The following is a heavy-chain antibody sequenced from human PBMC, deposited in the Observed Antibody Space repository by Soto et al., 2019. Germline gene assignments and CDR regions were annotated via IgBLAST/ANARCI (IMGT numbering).Heavy chain of an antibody. CDR3: TRHAGTYSSGWYPGMDV. CDR2: IRSKANSYAT. Sequence: PGGSLRLSCAASGFTFSGSAMHWVRQTSGKGLEWVGRIRSKANSYATAYAASVKGRFTISRDDSKNTAYLQMNSLKTEDTAVYYCTRHAGTYSSGWYPGMDVWGQGTTVTAP. V-gene: IGHV3-73*01. CDR1: GFTFSGSA. J-gene: IGHJ6*02. D-gene: IGHD6-19*01.